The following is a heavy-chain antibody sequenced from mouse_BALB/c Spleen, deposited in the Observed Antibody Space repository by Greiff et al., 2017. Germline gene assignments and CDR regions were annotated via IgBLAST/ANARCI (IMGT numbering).Heavy chain of an antibody. Sequence: EVQRVESGAELVKPGASVKLSCTASGFNIKDTYMHWVKQRPEQGLEWIGRIDPANGNTKYDPKFQGKATITADTSSNTAYLQLSSLTSEDTAVYYCARVSIPYWGQGTTLTVSS. V-gene: IGHV14-3*02. CDR2: IDPANGNT. CDR3: ARVSIPY. D-gene: IGHD6-2*01. J-gene: IGHJ2*01. CDR1: GFNIKDTY.